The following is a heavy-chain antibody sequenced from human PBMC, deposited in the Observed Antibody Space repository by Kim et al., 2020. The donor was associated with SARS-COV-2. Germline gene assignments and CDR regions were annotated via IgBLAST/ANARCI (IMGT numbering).Heavy chain of an antibody. V-gene: IGHV1-8*01. J-gene: IGHJ4*02. CDR2: NT. D-gene: IGHD6-13*01. Sequence: NTGYAQKFQGRVTMTRNTSISTAYMELSSLRSEDTAVYYCARRESSWYRYWGQGTLVTVSS. CDR3: ARRESSWYRY.